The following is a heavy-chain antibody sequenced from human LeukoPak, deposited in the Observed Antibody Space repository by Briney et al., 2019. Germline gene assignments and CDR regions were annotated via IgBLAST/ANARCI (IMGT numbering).Heavy chain of an antibody. D-gene: IGHD1-7*01. CDR1: GGSFSGYY. CDR3: ARETSKWWFDP. V-gene: IGHV4-4*07. J-gene: IGHJ5*02. Sequence: SETLSLTCAVYGGSFSGYYWSWIRQPAGKGLEWIGRIYTSGSTNYNPSLKSRVTMSVDTSKNQFSLKLSSVTAADTAVYYCARETSKWWFDPWGQGTLVTVSS. CDR2: IYTSGST.